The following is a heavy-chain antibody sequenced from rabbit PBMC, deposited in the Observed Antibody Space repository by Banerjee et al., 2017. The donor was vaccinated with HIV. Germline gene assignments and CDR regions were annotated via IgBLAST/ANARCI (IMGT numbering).Heavy chain of an antibody. D-gene: IGHD2-1*01. CDR3: ARGVHDDYISRLDL. V-gene: IGHV1S7*01. J-gene: IGHJ3*01. Sequence: QLKETGGGLVQPGGSLTLSCKASGFDFSSYYMSWVRQAPGKGLEWIGIIYAGKGSTDYASWVNGRFTISSDNAQNTVDLQMNSLTAADTATYFCARGVHDDYISRLDLWGPGTLVTVS. CDR1: GFDFSSYY. CDR2: IYAGKGST.